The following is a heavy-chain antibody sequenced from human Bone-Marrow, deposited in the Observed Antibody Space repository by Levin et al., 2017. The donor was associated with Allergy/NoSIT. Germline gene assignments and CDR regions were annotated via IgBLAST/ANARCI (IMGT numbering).Heavy chain of an antibody. CDR3: ARGGCSSTSCLDY. D-gene: IGHD2-2*01. J-gene: IGHJ4*02. CDR2: INSDGSNT. V-gene: IGHV3-74*01. CDR1: GFTFSNYW. Sequence: GGSLRLSCAASGFTFSNYWMHWVRQAPGKGLVWVSHINSDGSNTNYADSVKGRFTISRDNAKNTLYLQMNSLRAEDTAVYYCARGGCSSTSCLDYWGQGTLVTVSP.